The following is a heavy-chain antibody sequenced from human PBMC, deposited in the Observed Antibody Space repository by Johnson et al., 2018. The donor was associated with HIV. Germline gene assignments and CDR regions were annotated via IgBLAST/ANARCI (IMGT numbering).Heavy chain of an antibody. CDR3: ARDLGLYSSGWYVDAFDI. J-gene: IGHJ3*02. V-gene: IGHV3-66*01. D-gene: IGHD6-19*01. CDR2: IYSGGST. Sequence: VQLVESGGGLVQPGGSLRLSCAASGFTVSSNYMSWVRQAPGKGLEWVSVIYSGGSTYYADSVKGRFNISRDISKNTLYLEMYSLRADDTAVYYCARDLGLYSSGWYVDAFDIWGQGTMVTVSS. CDR1: GFTVSSNY.